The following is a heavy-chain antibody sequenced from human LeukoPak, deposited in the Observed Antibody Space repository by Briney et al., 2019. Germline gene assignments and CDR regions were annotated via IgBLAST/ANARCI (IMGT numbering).Heavy chain of an antibody. D-gene: IGHD6-13*01. Sequence: SEALSLTCAVYGGSFSGYYWSWIRQPPGKGLEWIGEINHSGSTNYNPSLKSRVTISVDTSKNQFSLKLSSVIAADTAVYYCARRVPRGAAAGGTFDPWGQGTLVTVSS. CDR1: GGSFSGYY. J-gene: IGHJ5*02. V-gene: IGHV4-34*01. CDR2: INHSGST. CDR3: ARRVPRGAAAGGTFDP.